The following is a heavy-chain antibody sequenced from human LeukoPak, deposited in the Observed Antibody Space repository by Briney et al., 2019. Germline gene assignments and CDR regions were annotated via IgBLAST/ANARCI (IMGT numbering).Heavy chain of an antibody. CDR1: GGSISSTNW. Sequence: SETLSLTCGVSGGSISSTNWWSWVRQPPGQGLEWIGEISLSGRTNYNPSLKSRVTMSLDESKNQVSLNLASVTAADTAVYYCSRESGAFSPFGYWGQGTLVTVLS. V-gene: IGHV4-4*02. CDR3: SRESGAFSPFGY. CDR2: ISLSGRT. D-gene: IGHD1-26*01. J-gene: IGHJ4*02.